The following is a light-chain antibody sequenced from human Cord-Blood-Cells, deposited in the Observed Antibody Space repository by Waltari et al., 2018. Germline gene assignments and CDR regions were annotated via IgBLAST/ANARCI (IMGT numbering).Light chain of an antibody. CDR3: QQRRNWPHCT. J-gene: IGKJ3*01. CDR2: DAS. Sequence: EIVLTQSPATLSLSPGERATLSCRASQSVSSYLAWYQQKPGQAPRLLIYDASNRATGIPARFSGSGSGTDFTLTISSLEPEDFAVYYGQQRRNWPHCTFGPGTKVDIK. V-gene: IGKV3-11*01. CDR1: QSVSSY.